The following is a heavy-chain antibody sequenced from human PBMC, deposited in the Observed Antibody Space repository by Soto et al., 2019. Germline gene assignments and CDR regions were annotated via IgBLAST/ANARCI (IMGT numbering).Heavy chain of an antibody. V-gene: IGHV1-18*01. D-gene: IGHD2-21*02. CDR3: ARLQLGGDRMLNWFDP. J-gene: IGHJ5*02. CDR1: GYIFTKYG. Sequence: ASVKVSCKAQGYIFTKYGMGWVRQAPGHGLEWMGLINVYNGDRKVAQKFQDRVSMTTDTATDTAYMELKSLRSVDTAVYYCARLQLGGDRMLNWFDPWGQGTLVTVSS. CDR2: INVYNGDR.